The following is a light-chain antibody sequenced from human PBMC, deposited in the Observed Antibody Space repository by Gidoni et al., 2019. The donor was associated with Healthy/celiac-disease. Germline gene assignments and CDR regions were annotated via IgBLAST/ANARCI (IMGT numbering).Light chain of an antibody. CDR2: AAS. CDR1: QSISSY. V-gene: IGKV1-39*01. J-gene: IGKJ2*01. Sequence: IQTTQPPSPLSASVGDRVTITSRASQSISSYLNWYQQKPGKAPKLLIYAASSLQSGVPSRFSGSGSGTDFTLTISSLQPEDFATYYCQQSYSTLYTFGQGTKLEIK. CDR3: QQSYSTLYT.